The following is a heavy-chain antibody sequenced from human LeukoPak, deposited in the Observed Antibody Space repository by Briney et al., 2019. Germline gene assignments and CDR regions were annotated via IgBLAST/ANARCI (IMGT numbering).Heavy chain of an antibody. CDR3: ARDPGRELLY. CDR1: GGTFSSYA. V-gene: IGHV1-69*05. D-gene: IGHD1-26*01. Sequence: SVKVSCKASGGTFSSYAISWVRQAPGQGLEWMGGIIPIFGTANYAQKLQGRVTMTTDTSTSTAYMELRSLRSDDTAVYYCARDPGRELLYWGQGTLVTVSS. J-gene: IGHJ4*02. CDR2: IIPIFGTA.